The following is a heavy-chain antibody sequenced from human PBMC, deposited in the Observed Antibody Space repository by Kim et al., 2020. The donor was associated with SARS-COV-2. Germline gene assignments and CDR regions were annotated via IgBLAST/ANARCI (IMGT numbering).Heavy chain of an antibody. CDR1: GYTFTSYG. CDR3: ATDRGYGDYTFDY. J-gene: IGHJ4*02. CDR2: VGAYNGDT. Sequence: ASVKVSCKASGYTFTSYGISWVRQAPGQGLEWLGWVGAYNGDTNYAQNLQGRVTLTTDTSTSTAFLELRSLRSDDTAVYFCATDRGYGDYTFDYLCQGTL. V-gene: IGHV1-18*01. D-gene: IGHD4-17*01.